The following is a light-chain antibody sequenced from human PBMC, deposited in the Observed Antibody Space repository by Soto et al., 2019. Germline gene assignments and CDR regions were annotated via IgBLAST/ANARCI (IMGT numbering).Light chain of an antibody. CDR1: SSDVGGNH. Sequence: QSVLTQPASVSGSPGQSIAISCSGTSSDVGGNHVSWFQHHPGKAPRLIIYDVSNRPSGISNRFSGSKSDNTASLTISGLQADDEADYYCSSHTSTSHYVFGTGTKLTVL. CDR3: SSHTSTSHYV. V-gene: IGLV2-14*03. J-gene: IGLJ1*01. CDR2: DVS.